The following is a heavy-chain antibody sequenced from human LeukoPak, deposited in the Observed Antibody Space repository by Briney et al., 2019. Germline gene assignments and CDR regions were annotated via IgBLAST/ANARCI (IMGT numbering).Heavy chain of an antibody. D-gene: IGHD3-9*01. Sequence: ASVKVSCKATGYTFTSYGISWVRQAPGQGLEWMGWISAYNGNTNYAQKLQGRVTMTTDTSTSTAYMELRSLRSDDKDVYYCARDRRPYYDILTGFDYWGQGTLVTVSS. CDR3: ARDRRPYYDILTGFDY. CDR1: GYTFTSYG. J-gene: IGHJ4*02. V-gene: IGHV1-18*01. CDR2: ISAYNGNT.